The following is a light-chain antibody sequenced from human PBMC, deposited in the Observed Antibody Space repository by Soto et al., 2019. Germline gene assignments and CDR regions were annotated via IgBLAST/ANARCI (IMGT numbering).Light chain of an antibody. CDR1: QSISSY. J-gene: IGKJ4*01. CDR2: KGS. CDR3: QKSNNWPQLP. Sequence: DIQMTESPSSLSGSVGGGVIITCRSSQSISSYLNWYQQKPGRAPKLLIYKGSSLESGVPSRFSGSGSGTEFTLTISSLKSEDFAVYCCQKSNNWPQLPLGGAHQVDIK. V-gene: IGKV1-5*03.